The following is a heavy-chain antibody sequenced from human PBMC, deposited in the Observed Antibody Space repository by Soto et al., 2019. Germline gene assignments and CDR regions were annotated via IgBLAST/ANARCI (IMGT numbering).Heavy chain of an antibody. Sequence: PGGSLRLSCAASGFTFSSYWMSWVRQAPGKGLEWVANIKQDGSEKYYVDSVKGRFTISRDNAKNSLYLQMNSLRAEDTAVYYCARVRSGSSWQILGYYYYYGMDVWGQGTTVTV. V-gene: IGHV3-7*03. CDR3: ARVRSGSSWQILGYYYYYGMDV. D-gene: IGHD6-13*01. CDR2: IKQDGSEK. J-gene: IGHJ6*02. CDR1: GFTFSSYW.